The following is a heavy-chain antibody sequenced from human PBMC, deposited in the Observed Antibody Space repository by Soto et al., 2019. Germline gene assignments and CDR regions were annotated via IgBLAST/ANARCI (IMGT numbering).Heavy chain of an antibody. CDR1: GFTFSSYA. J-gene: IGHJ6*02. CDR2: ISYDGSNK. CDR3: ARAGCDGGSCYTLVGLRYGMDV. D-gene: IGHD2-15*01. V-gene: IGHV3-30-3*01. Sequence: QVQLVESGGGVVQPGRSLRLSCAASGFTFSSYAMHWVRQAPGKGLEWVAVISYDGSNKYYADSVKGRFTISRDNSKNTLYLQMNSLRAEDTAVYYCARAGCDGGSCYTLVGLRYGMDVWCQGTTVTVSS.